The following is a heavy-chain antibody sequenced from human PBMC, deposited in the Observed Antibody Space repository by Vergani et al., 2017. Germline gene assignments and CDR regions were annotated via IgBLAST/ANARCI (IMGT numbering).Heavy chain of an antibody. V-gene: IGHV4-38-2*02. CDR2: IYHSGST. CDR1: GYSISSGYY. J-gene: IGHJ5*02. D-gene: IGHD3-3*01. Sequence: QVQLQESGPGLVKPSETLSLTCTVSGYSISSGYYWGWIRQPPGKGLEWIGSIYHSGSTYYNPSLKSRVTISVDTSKNQFSLKLSSVTAADTAVYYCARDWGDYDVWSGYYSRNWFDPWGQGTLVTVSS. CDR3: ARDWGDYDVWSGYYSRNWFDP.